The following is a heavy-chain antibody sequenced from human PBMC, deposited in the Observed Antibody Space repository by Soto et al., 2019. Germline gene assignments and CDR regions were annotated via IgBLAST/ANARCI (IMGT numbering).Heavy chain of an antibody. Sequence: ASVKVSCKASGYTFTSYYMHWVRQAPGQGLEWMGIINPSGGSTSYAQKFQGRVTMTRDTSTSTVYMELSSLRSEDTAAYYCARGTSGFLEAGLAGYWGQGTLVTVSS. D-gene: IGHD3-3*01. CDR3: ARGTSGFLEAGLAGY. CDR2: INPSGGST. V-gene: IGHV1-46*01. J-gene: IGHJ4*02. CDR1: GYTFTSYY.